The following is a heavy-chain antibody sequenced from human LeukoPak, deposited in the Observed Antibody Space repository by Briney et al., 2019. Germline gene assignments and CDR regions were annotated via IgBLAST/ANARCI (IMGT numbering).Heavy chain of an antibody. Sequence: ASVNSSDMPSGHTFTTYDINRVRQAPGQGHEGMGWMSPNSGNTGYAQKFQSRVALTRDTSISTAYMQLSSLTSEDTAVYYCARNAPKTGDFFYWGQGTLVSVSS. V-gene: IGHV1-8*01. CDR2: MSPNSGNT. D-gene: IGHD7-27*01. J-gene: IGHJ4*02. CDR1: GHTFTTYD. CDR3: ARNAPKTGDFFY.